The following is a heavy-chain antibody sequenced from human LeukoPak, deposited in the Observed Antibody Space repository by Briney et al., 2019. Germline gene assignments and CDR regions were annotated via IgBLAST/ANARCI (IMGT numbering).Heavy chain of an antibody. Sequence: PSETLSLTCAVYGGSFSGYYWSWIRQPPGKGLEWIGEINHSGSTNYNPSLKSRVTISVDTSKNQFSLKLSSVTAADTAVYYCALIRFLEWAERVDYWGQGTLVTVSS. V-gene: IGHV4-34*01. CDR2: INHSGST. CDR1: GGSFSGYY. D-gene: IGHD3-3*01. CDR3: ALIRFLEWAERVDY. J-gene: IGHJ4*02.